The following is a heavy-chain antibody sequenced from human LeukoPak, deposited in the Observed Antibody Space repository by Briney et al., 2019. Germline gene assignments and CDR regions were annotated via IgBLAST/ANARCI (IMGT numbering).Heavy chain of an antibody. Sequence: ASVKVSCKASGYTFTNYYIHWVRQAPGQGLEWMGLINPGGANTNYAQNFQGRVTMTRDTSTSTVYMALSRLRSDDTAVYYCARASVLLSMDVWGKGTTVTISS. CDR2: INPGGANT. V-gene: IGHV1-46*01. CDR3: ARASVLLSMDV. CDR1: GYTFTNYY. J-gene: IGHJ6*03. D-gene: IGHD3-10*01.